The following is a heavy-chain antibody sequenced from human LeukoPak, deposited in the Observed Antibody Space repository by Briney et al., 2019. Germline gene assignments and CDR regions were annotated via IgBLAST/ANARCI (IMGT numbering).Heavy chain of an antibody. Sequence: ASVKVSCKASGYTFPSYAISWVRQAPGQGLEWMGWISDYNGNTQYAQKLQGRVTMTTDTSTTTAYMELRSLRSDDTAVYYCARGENIYFDYWGQGTLVPVSS. CDR3: ARGENIYFDY. D-gene: IGHD2/OR15-2a*01. CDR1: GYTFPSYA. J-gene: IGHJ4*02. CDR2: ISDYNGNT. V-gene: IGHV1-18*01.